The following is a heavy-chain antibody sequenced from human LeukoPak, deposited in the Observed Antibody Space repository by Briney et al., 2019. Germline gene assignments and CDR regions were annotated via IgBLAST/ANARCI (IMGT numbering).Heavy chain of an antibody. D-gene: IGHD1-14*01. CDR3: ARAPSMGPPHPFDY. Sequence: AGGSLRLSCAASGFTFSSYGMSWVRQPPGKGLEWIGSMYYSGSTYYNPSLKSRVTISVDTSKNQFSLKLSSVTAADTAVYYCARAPSMGPPHPFDYWGQGTLVTVSS. V-gene: IGHV4-38-2*01. J-gene: IGHJ4*02. CDR2: MYYSGST. CDR1: GFTFSSYG.